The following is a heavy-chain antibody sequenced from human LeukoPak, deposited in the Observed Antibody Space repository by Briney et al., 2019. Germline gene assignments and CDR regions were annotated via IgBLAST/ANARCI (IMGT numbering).Heavy chain of an antibody. V-gene: IGHV3-53*01. CDR3: ARDLGYYGSGSYSGSFDY. Sequence: GGSLRLSCAASGFTVSSNYMSWVRQAPGKGLEWVSVIYSGGSTYYADSVKGRFTISRDNSKNTLYLQMNSLRAEDTAVYYCARDLGYYGSGSYSGSFDYWGQGTLVTVSS. J-gene: IGHJ4*02. CDR2: IYSGGST. CDR1: GFTVSSNY. D-gene: IGHD3-10*01.